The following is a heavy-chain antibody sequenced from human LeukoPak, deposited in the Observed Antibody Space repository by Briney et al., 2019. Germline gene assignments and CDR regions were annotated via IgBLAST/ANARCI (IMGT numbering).Heavy chain of an antibody. CDR2: INHSGST. CDR3: ARRRRWGSGSYGNWFDP. V-gene: IGHV4-34*01. Sequence: SETLSLTCAVYGGSFSGYYWSWIRQPPGKGLEWIGEINHSGSTNYNPSLKSRVTISVDTSKNQFSLKLSSVTAADTAVYYCARRRRWGSGSYGNWFDPWGQGTPVTVSS. D-gene: IGHD3-10*01. J-gene: IGHJ5*02. CDR1: GGSFSGYY.